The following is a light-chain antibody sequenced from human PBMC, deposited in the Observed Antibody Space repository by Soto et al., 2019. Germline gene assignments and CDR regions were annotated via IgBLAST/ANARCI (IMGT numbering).Light chain of an antibody. Sequence: EIVLTQSPGTLSLSPGERATLSCRASQSVSSDFLAWYQEKPGQAPRLLIYGASSRATGIPDRFSGRGSGTDFTLIISRLEPEDFAVYYCQQFAGSFGGGTKVDIK. V-gene: IGKV3-20*01. CDR2: GAS. J-gene: IGKJ4*02. CDR1: QSVSSDF. CDR3: QQFAGS.